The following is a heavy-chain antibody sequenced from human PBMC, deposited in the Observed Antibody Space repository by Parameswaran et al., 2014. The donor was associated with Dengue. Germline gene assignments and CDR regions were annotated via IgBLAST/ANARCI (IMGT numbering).Heavy chain of an antibody. CDR3: ARDGAPWYYDSSGYFDY. V-gene: IGHV3-74*01. CDR1: GFTFSSYW. J-gene: IGHJ4*02. CDR2: INSDGSST. D-gene: IGHD3-22*01. Sequence: GGSLRLSCAASGFTFSSYWMHWVRQAPGKGLVWVSRINSDGSSTSYADSVKGRFTISRDNAKNTLYLQMNSLRAEDTAVYYCARDGAPWYYDSSGYFDYWGQGTLVTVS.